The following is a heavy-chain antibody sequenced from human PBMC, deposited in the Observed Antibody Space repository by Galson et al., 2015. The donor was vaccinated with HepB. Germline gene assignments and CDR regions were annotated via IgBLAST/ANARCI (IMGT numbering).Heavy chain of an antibody. CDR3: ARAIDIVLMVYAIPHFDY. Sequence: SVKVSCKASGYTFTGYYMHWVRRAPGQGLEWMGWINPNSGGTNYAQKFQGRVTMTRDTSISTAYMELSRLRSDDTAVYYCARAIDIVLMVYAIPHFDYWGQGTLVTVSS. CDR2: INPNSGGT. J-gene: IGHJ4*02. V-gene: IGHV1-2*02. CDR1: GYTFTGYY. D-gene: IGHD2-8*01.